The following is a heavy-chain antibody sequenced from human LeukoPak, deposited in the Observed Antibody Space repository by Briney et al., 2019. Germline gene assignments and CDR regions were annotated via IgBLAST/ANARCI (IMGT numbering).Heavy chain of an antibody. Sequence: GASVKVSCKVSGYTLTELSMHWVRQAPGKGLEWMGGFDPEDGETIYAQKFQGRVTMTEDTSTDTAYMELSSQRSEDTAVCYCATDRLGITMVRGVPYYYYGMDVWGQGTMVTVSS. CDR2: FDPEDGET. V-gene: IGHV1-24*01. D-gene: IGHD3-10*01. J-gene: IGHJ6*02. CDR1: GYTLTELS. CDR3: ATDRLGITMVRGVPYYYYGMDV.